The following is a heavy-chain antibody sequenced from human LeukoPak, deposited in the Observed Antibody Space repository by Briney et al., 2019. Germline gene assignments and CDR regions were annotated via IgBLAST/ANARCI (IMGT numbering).Heavy chain of an antibody. D-gene: IGHD3-22*01. Sequence: GGSLRLSCAASGFTFSNAWMSWVRQAPGKGLEWVGRIKSKTDGGTTDYAAPVKGRFTISRDDSKNTLYLQMNSLKTEDTAVYYCTTRSYYYDSSGRSRAFDIWGQGTMVTVSS. CDR1: GFTFSNAW. CDR2: IKSKTDGGTT. V-gene: IGHV3-15*01. J-gene: IGHJ3*02. CDR3: TTRSYYYDSSGRSRAFDI.